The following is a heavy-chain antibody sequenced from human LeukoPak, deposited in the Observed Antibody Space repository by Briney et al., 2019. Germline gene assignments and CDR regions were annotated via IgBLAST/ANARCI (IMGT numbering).Heavy chain of an antibody. CDR2: INHSGST. CDR3: ARGYGSGNGFYYYYYMDV. CDR1: GGSISSSSYY. J-gene: IGHJ6*03. V-gene: IGHV4-39*07. Sequence: PSETLSLTCTVSGGSISSSSYYWGWTRQPPGKGLEWIGEINHSGSTNYNPSLKSRVTISVDTSKNQFSLKLSSVTAADTAVYYCARGYGSGNGFYYYYYMDVWGKGTTVTISS. D-gene: IGHD3-10*01.